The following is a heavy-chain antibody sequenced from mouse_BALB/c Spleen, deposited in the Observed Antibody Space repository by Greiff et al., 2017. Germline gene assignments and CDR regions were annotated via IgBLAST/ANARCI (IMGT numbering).Heavy chain of an antibody. CDR1: GYTFTDYA. D-gene: IGHD1-1*02. CDR3: AREDYDYAMDY. V-gene: IGHV1S137*01. CDR2: ISTYYGDA. J-gene: IGHJ4*01. Sequence: VQLVESGAELVRPGVSVKISCKGSGYTFTDYAMHWVKQSHAKSLEWIGVISTYYGDASYNQKFKGKATMTVDKSSSTAYMELARLTSEDSAIYYCAREDYDYAMDYWGQGTSVTVSS.